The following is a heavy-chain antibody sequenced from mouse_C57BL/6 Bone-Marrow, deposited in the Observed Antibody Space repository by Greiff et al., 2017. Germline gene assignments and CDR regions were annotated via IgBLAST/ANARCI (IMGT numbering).Heavy chain of an antibody. CDR1: GYAFTNYL. Sequence: LVESGAELVRPGTSVKVSCKASGYAFTNYLIEWVKQRPGQGLAWIGVLNPGSGGTNYNEKFKGKATMTADKSSSTAYMQLSSLTSEDSAVYFCARGDYYGSSYWYFDVWGTGTTVTVSS. CDR2: LNPGSGGT. V-gene: IGHV1-54*01. J-gene: IGHJ1*03. D-gene: IGHD1-1*01. CDR3: ARGDYYGSSYWYFDV.